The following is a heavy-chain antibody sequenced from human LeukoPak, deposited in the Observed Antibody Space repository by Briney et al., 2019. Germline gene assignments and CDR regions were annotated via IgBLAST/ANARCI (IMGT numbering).Heavy chain of an antibody. CDR2: ISSNGGST. Sequence: PGGSLRLSCAASGFTFSSYAMHWVRQAPGKGLEYVSAISSNGGSTYYANSVKGRFTISRDNSKNTLYLQMGSLRAEDMAVYYCARVGSSSRAFDYWGQGTLVTVSS. J-gene: IGHJ4*02. D-gene: IGHD6-6*01. CDR1: GFTFSSYA. CDR3: ARVGSSSRAFDY. V-gene: IGHV3-64*01.